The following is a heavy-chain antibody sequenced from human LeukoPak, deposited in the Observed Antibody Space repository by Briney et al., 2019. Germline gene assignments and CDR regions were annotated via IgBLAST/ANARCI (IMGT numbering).Heavy chain of an antibody. D-gene: IGHD1-26*01. CDR3: AKETGRWELE. CDR2: ISVSGENT. J-gene: IGHJ4*02. V-gene: IGHV3-23*01. CDR1: GFTFSSYA. Sequence: GGSLRLSCAASGFTFSSYAMTWVRQAPGKGLQWVSTISVSGENTYYADSVKGRFTISRDISKSTLYLQMNSLRDEDTAVYYCAKETGRWELEWGQGTLVTVSS.